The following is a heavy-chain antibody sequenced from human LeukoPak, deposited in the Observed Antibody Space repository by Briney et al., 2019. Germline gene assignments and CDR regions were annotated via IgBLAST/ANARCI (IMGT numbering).Heavy chain of an antibody. V-gene: IGHV4-39*01. J-gene: IGHJ4*02. CDR3: ARHYYDSSGISFFDY. CDR2: IYYSGST. Sequence: SETLSLTCTVSGGSISSSSYYWGWIRQPPGKGLEWIGSIYYSGSTYYNPSLKSRGTISVDTSKNQFSLKLSSVTAADTAVYYCARHYYDSSGISFFDYWGQGTLVTVSS. CDR1: GGSISSSSYY. D-gene: IGHD3-22*01.